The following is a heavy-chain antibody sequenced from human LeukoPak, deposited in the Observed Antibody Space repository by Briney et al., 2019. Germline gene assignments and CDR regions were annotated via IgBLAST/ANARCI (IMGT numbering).Heavy chain of an antibody. V-gene: IGHV1-69*06. CDR2: IIPIFGTA. J-gene: IGHJ4*02. CDR1: GGTFSSYA. Sequence: ASVKVSCKASGGTFSSYAISWVRQAPGQGLEWMGGIIPIFGTANYAQKFQGRVTITADKSTSTAYMELSSLRSEDTAVYYCARSGSELSYATGFDYWGQGTLVTVSS. CDR3: ARSGSELSYATGFDY. D-gene: IGHD1-26*01.